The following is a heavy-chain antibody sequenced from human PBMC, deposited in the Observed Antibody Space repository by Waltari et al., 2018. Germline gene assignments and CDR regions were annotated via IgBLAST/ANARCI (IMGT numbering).Heavy chain of an antibody. Sequence: QITLKESGPTLVKPTQTLTLPCTFSGFSLRTRGVGVGWIRQPPGKALEWLAAIYWDDDKRYSPSLKSRLTITKDTSKNQVVLTMSNMDPVDTATYYCAHRPDFWGGYFFDYWGQGSLITVSS. CDR3: AHRPDFWGGYFFDY. D-gene: IGHD3-3*01. CDR2: IYWDDDK. V-gene: IGHV2-5*02. CDR1: GFSLRTRGVG. J-gene: IGHJ4*02.